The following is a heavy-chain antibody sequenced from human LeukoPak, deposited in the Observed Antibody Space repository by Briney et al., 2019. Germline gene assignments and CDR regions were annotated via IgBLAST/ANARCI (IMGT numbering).Heavy chain of an antibody. Sequence: SETLSLTCAVYGGSFSGYYWSWIRQPPGKGLEWIGEINHSGSTNYNPSLKSRVTISVDTSKNQFSLKLSSVTAADTAVYYCAPMGAVAGTYYYYGMDVWGQGTTVTVSS. CDR3: APMGAVAGTYYYYGMDV. J-gene: IGHJ6*02. V-gene: IGHV4-34*01. CDR1: GGSFSGYY. CDR2: INHSGST. D-gene: IGHD6-19*01.